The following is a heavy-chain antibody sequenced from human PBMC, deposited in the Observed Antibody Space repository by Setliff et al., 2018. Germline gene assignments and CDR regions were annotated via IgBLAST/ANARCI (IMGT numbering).Heavy chain of an antibody. CDR2: FDPEDGET. CDR3: ATNSGGNTIDAFDI. J-gene: IGHJ3*02. Sequence: ASVKVSCKVSGCTLTELSMNWVRQAPGKGLEWMGGFDPEDGETIYAQKFQGRVTMTEDTSTDTAYMELSSLRSEDTAVYYCATNSGGNTIDAFDIWGQGTMVTVSS. V-gene: IGHV1-24*01. D-gene: IGHD2-15*01. CDR1: GCTLTELS.